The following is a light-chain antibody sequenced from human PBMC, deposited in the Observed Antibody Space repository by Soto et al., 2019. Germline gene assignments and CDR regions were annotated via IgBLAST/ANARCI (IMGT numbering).Light chain of an antibody. CDR1: TSNIGSNP. J-gene: IGLJ1*01. V-gene: IGLV1-44*01. CDR3: AAWDDRLNGPNYV. CDR2: TNN. Sequence: QSVLTQPPSVSGTPGQTVTISCSGSTSNIGSNPVNWYQQLPGTAPKLLISTNNQRPSGVPDRFSGSRSGTSASLAISGLQSEDEADYYCAAWDDRLNGPNYVFGTGTKVTVL.